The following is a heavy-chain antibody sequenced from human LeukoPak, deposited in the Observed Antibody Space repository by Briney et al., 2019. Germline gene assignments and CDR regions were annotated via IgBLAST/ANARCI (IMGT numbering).Heavy chain of an antibody. D-gene: IGHD1-26*01. Sequence: AGGSLRLSCAASGFTFSSYAMSWVRQAPGKGLEWVSAISGSGDSPYYADSVKGRFTISRDNSKNTLYLQMNSLRAEDMAVYYCAKDLIVGATGTIDYWGQGTLVTVSS. V-gene: IGHV3-23*01. J-gene: IGHJ4*02. CDR1: GFTFSSYA. CDR3: AKDLIVGATGTIDY. CDR2: ISGSGDSP.